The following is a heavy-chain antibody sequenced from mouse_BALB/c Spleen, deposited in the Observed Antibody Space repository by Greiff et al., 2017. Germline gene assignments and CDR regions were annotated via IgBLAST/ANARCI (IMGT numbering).Heavy chain of an antibody. V-gene: IGHV1-80*01. Sequence: QVQLQQSGAELVRPGSSVKISCKASGYAFSSYWMNWVKQRPGQGLEWIGQIYPGDGDTNYNGKFKGKATLTADKSSSTAYMQLSSLTSEDSAVYSCARNLLWGYAMDYWGQGTSVTVSS. CDR1: GYAFSSYW. CDR3: ARNLLWGYAMDY. CDR2: IYPGDGDT. D-gene: IGHD2-10*01. J-gene: IGHJ4*01.